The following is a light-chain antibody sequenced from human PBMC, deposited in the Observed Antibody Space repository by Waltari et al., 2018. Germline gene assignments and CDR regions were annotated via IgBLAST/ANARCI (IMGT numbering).Light chain of an antibody. CDR2: GVT. J-gene: IGLJ2*01. Sequence: QSALTQPASVSGSPGQSITISCTGSSTAIGTSNVVSWYQHHPGKAPKLIIYGVTNRPSGVSNRFSGSKSGNTASLTISGLQTEDEADYYCCSYAGSMVFGGGTKLTVL. CDR1: STAIGTSNV. V-gene: IGLV2-23*02. CDR3: CSYAGSMV.